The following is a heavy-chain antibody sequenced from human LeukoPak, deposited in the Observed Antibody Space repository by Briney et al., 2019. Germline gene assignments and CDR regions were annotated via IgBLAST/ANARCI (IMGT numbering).Heavy chain of an antibody. CDR3: ARDPSGYFNY. CDR2: IYDSGST. D-gene: IGHD3-22*01. J-gene: IGHJ4*02. Sequence: SETLSLTCTVSGGSVSSGSYYWSWIRQPPGKVLEWIGYIYDSGSTNYNPSLKSRVTISVDTSKNQFSLKLSSVTAADTAVYYCARDPSGYFNYWGQGTLVTVSS. CDR1: GGSVSSGSYY. V-gene: IGHV4-61*01.